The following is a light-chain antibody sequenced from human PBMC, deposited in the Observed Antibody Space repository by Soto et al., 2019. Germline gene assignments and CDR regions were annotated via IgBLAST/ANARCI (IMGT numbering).Light chain of an antibody. V-gene: IGLV2-14*03. CDR1: SSDVGAYGY. Sequence: QSVLTQPASVSGSPGQSITISCTGTSSDVGAYGYVSWYQQHPGKVPKLLLYDVFYRPSGVSSRFSGSQSGNTASLTLSGLQAEDEADYYCTAYTTSDTLVFGTGTKVTVL. CDR2: DVF. J-gene: IGLJ1*01. CDR3: TAYTTSDTLV.